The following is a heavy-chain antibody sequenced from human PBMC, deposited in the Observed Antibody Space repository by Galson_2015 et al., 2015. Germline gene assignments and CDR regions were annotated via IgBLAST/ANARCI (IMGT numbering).Heavy chain of an antibody. CDR1: GGSISSSNW. V-gene: IGHV4-4*02. Sequence: ETLSLTCAVSGGSISSSNWWSWVRQPPGEGLEWIGEIYHSGSTNYNPSLKSRVTISVDKSKNQFSLKLSSVTAADTAVYYCARDGGYCSSTSCYKRSYYYYMDVWGKGTTVTVSS. CDR3: ARDGGYCSSTSCYKRSYYYYMDV. D-gene: IGHD2-2*02. CDR2: IYHSGST. J-gene: IGHJ6*03.